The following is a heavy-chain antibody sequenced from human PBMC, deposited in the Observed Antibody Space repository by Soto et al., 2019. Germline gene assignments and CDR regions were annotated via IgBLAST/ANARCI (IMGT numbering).Heavy chain of an antibody. D-gene: IGHD1-26*01. J-gene: IGHJ4*02. Sequence: SETLSLTCTDSGASISSSSYYWGWIRQPPGKGLVWIASIYYSGTTYYNTSLKSRVTISVDTSKNQLSLRLTSVTAADTAVYYCAGGNSGSSLAYWGQGTLVPVSS. CDR2: IYYSGTT. CDR3: AGGNSGSSLAY. CDR1: GASISSSSYY. V-gene: IGHV4-39*01.